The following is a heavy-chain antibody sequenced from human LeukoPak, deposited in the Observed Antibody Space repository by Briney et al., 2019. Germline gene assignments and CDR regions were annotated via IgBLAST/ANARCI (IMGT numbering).Heavy chain of an antibody. J-gene: IGHJ5*02. CDR3: ARGLVKCSSTSCFHP. Sequence: GGSLRLSCAASGFTFSTSAMNWVRQAPGKGLEWVSSINQVTSHIYYAESVRGRFTISRDNSKNTLYLQMNSLRAEDTAVYYCARGLVKCSSTSCFHPWGQGTLVTVSS. V-gene: IGHV3-21*01. CDR1: GFTFSTSA. D-gene: IGHD2-2*01. CDR2: INQVTSHI.